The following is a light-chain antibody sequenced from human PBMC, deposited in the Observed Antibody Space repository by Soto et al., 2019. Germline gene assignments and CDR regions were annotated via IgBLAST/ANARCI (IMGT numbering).Light chain of an antibody. CDR3: SSYAGSNNNYV. J-gene: IGLJ1*01. V-gene: IGLV2-8*01. CDR2: EVS. Sequence: QSALTQPPSASGSPGQSVTISCTGTSSDVGGYNYVSWYQQHPGKAPKLMIYEVSKRPSGVPDRFSGSKSGNTASLTVSGLLAEDEADYYCSSYAGSNNNYVFGTGTKVTVL. CDR1: SSDVGGYNY.